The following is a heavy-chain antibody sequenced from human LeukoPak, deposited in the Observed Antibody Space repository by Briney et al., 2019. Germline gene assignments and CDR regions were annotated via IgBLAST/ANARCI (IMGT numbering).Heavy chain of an antibody. V-gene: IGHV1-46*01. Sequence: ASVKVSCKASGFTFTSYYMHWVRQAPGQGLEWMGIINPSGSYTSYAQKFQGRVTMTRDTSTSTVYMELSSLRSEDTAVYYCARGYSGYDSHSYWGQGTLVTVSS. D-gene: IGHD5-12*01. CDR1: GFTFTSYY. CDR2: INPSGSYT. CDR3: ARGYSGYDSHSY. J-gene: IGHJ4*02.